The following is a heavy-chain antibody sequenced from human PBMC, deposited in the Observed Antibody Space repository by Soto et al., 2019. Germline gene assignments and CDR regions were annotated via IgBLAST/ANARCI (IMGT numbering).Heavy chain of an antibody. CDR1: GFTFRNAW. V-gene: IGHV3-15*05. D-gene: IGHD4-17*01. CDR2: IKRNSDGATT. J-gene: IGHJ4*02. CDR3: TTAATTVTTMAY. Sequence: EVQLVESGGGFVQPGGSLRVSCVVSGFTFRNAWMAWVRQAPGKGLEWVGRIKRNSDGATTDYAAPVKGRFTISRDDSKNPLYLQMNSLKNEDTALYYCTTAATTVTTMAYWGQGTLVTVSS.